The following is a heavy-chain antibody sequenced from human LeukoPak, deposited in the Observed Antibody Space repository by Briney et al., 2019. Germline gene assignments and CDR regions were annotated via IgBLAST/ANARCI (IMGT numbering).Heavy chain of an antibody. J-gene: IGHJ4*02. Sequence: SETLSLTCTVSGGSISSGDYYWSWIRQPPGKGLEWIGYIYYSGSTYYNPSLKSRVTISVDTSKNQFSLKLSSVTAADTAVYYCARGDGNLQTPLLYYFDYWGQRTLVTVSS. D-gene: IGHD4-23*01. V-gene: IGHV4-30-4*08. CDR1: GGSISSGDYY. CDR3: ARGDGNLQTPLLYYFDY. CDR2: IYYSGST.